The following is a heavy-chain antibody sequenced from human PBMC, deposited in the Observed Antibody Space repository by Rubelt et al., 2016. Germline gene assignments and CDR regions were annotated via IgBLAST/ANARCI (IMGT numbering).Heavy chain of an antibody. D-gene: IGHD6-19*01. CDR2: ISYDGSNK. CDR3: ARDHSGWYPRYYFDY. Sequence: QVQLVESGGGVVQPGRSLRVSCAASGFTFSSYAMHWVRQAPGKGLEWVAVISYDGSNKDYADSVKGRFTISRYNSKNTRYLQMNSLRIEDTAVYYCARDHSGWYPRYYFDYWGQGTLVTVSS. J-gene: IGHJ4*02. CDR1: GFTFSSYA. V-gene: IGHV3-30*04.